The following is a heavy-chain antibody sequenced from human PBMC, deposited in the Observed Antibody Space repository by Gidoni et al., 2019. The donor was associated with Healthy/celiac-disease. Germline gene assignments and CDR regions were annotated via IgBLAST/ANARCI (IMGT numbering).Heavy chain of an antibody. J-gene: IGHJ4*02. V-gene: IGHV4-31*03. Sequence: QVQLQESGPGLVKPSQTLSLTCTVSGGSISSGGYYWSWIRQHPGKGLEWIGYIYYSGSTYYNPSLKSRVTISVDTSKNQFSLKLSSVTAADTAVYYCAREALRDGYTGVYYFDYWGQGTLVTVSS. D-gene: IGHD5-12*01. CDR1: GGSISSGGYY. CDR3: AREALRDGYTGVYYFDY. CDR2: IYYSGST.